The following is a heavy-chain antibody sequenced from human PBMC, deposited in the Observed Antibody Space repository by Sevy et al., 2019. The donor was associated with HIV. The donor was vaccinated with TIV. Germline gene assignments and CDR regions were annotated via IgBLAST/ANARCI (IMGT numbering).Heavy chain of an antibody. D-gene: IGHD2-15*01. CDR1: GFRFSDFY. CDR2: IDVRGYSI. J-gene: IGHJ4*02. V-gene: IGHV3-11*01. CDR3: VRDRRDGYCYGADCDKRLDY. Sequence: GGSLRLSCAASGFRFSDFYMSWVRRAPGKGLEWVSYIDVRGYSINYADSVKGRFTVSRDNAKNSLHLHMNSLRAEDTAVYYCVRDRRDGYCYGADCDKRLDYWGQGALVTVSS.